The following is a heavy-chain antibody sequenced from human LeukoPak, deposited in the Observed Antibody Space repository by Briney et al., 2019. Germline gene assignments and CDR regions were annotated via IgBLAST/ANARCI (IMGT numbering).Heavy chain of an antibody. V-gene: IGHV3-11*03. D-gene: IGHD6-13*01. Sequence: GGSLRLSCAASGFTFSDYYMSWIRQAPGKGLEWVSYISSSSYTNYADSVKGRFTISRDNAKNSLYLQMNSLRAEDTALYYCASGTLKAAATDFDYWGQGTLVTVSS. CDR2: ISSSSYT. J-gene: IGHJ4*02. CDR3: ASGTLKAAATDFDY. CDR1: GFTFSDYY.